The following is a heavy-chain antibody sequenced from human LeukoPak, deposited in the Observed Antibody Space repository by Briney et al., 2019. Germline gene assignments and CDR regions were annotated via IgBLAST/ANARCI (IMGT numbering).Heavy chain of an antibody. CDR1: GGSIGSSY. Sequence: SETLSLTCSVSGGSIGSSYWSWIRQPPGKGLEWIGYMYYSGTTNYNPSLKSRVTISVDTSKNQFSLKLNSVTAADTAVYYCARHHCGGGDCYPTYYFDYWGQGTLVTSSA. CDR3: ARHHCGGGDCYPTYYFDY. V-gene: IGHV4-59*08. D-gene: IGHD2-21*02. CDR2: MYYSGTT. J-gene: IGHJ4*02.